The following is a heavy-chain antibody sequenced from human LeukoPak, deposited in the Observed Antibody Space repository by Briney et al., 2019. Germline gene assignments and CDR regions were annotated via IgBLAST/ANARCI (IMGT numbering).Heavy chain of an antibody. D-gene: IGHD3-10*01. CDR3: AKVLWFGGKYFDY. Sequence: GESLRLSCAASGFSFTSYVMSGVRQAPGKGLEWVSAVSGSGGSTYYADSVKGRFTISRDISKNTLYLQMNSLRAEDTAVYYCAKVLWFGGKYFDYWGQGTLVTVSS. CDR1: GFSFTSYV. J-gene: IGHJ4*02. V-gene: IGHV3-23*01. CDR2: VSGSGGST.